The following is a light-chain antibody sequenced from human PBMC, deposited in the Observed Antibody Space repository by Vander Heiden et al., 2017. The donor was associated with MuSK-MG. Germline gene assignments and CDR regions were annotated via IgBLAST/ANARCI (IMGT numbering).Light chain of an antibody. CDR3: QQYYSTPWT. V-gene: IGKV4-1*01. J-gene: IGKJ1*01. CDR2: WAS. Sequence: DSVMTQSPDPLAVSLGERATINCKSSQGVLYSSNNKNYLAWYQQKPGQPPKLLIYWASTRDSGVPDRFSGSGSGTDFTLTISSLQAEDVAVYYCQQYYSTPWTFGQGTKVEIK. CDR1: QGVLYSSNNKNY.